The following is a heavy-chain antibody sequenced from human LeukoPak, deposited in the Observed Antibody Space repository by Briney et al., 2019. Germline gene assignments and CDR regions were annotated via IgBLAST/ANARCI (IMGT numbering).Heavy chain of an antibody. D-gene: IGHD5-18*01. CDR1: GFTFSSYA. J-gene: IGHJ4*02. CDR2: ISYDGSNK. V-gene: IGHV3-30*04. CDR3: ARGFSYGPLEY. Sequence: GGSLRLSCAASGFTFSSYAMHWVRQAPGKGLEWVAVISYDGSNKYYADSVKGRFTISRDNSNNTLYLQMNSLRAEDTAVYYCARGFSYGPLEYWGQGTLVTVSS.